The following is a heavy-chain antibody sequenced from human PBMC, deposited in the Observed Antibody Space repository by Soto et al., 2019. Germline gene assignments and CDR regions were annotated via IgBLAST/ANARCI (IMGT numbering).Heavy chain of an antibody. Sequence: EVQLLESGGGLVQPGGSLRLSCAASGFTFSSYAMSWVRQAPGKGLEWVSAINNSGGSTYYADSVKGRFTISRDNSKNTLYLQMNNLRAEDTAVYYCAKVPSAYYFDYWGQGTLVTVSS. J-gene: IGHJ4*02. CDR1: GFTFSSYA. CDR2: INNSGGST. V-gene: IGHV3-23*01. D-gene: IGHD2-21*01. CDR3: AKVPSAYYFDY.